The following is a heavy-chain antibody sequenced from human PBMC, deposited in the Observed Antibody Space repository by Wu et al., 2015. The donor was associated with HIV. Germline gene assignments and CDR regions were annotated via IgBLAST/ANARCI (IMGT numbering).Heavy chain of an antibody. J-gene: IGHJ5*02. CDR1: GYSFTNYG. CDR3: ARGGYYYGSGLTGFDP. D-gene: IGHD3-10*01. CDR2: ISADNGDT. V-gene: IGHV1-18*01. Sequence: QAQLVQSGVEVKKPGASLKISCKSSGYSFTNYGITWVRQAPGEGLEWMGWISADNGDTNYIQKLQDRVTMTMDVSTTTAYMELRNLKSDDTAVYYCARGGYYYGSGLTGFDPWGQGTPVIVSS.